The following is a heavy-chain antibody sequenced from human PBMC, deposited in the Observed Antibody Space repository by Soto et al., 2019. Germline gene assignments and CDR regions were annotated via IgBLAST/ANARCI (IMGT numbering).Heavy chain of an antibody. CDR1: GFTFSSYA. CDR2: ISGSGGST. CDR3: AKDRRIVVVVAATIDAFDI. V-gene: IGHV3-23*01. J-gene: IGHJ3*02. D-gene: IGHD2-15*01. Sequence: GGSLRLSCAASGFTFSSYAMSWVRQAPGKGLEWVSAISGSGGSTYYADSVKGRFTISRDNSKNTLYLQMNSLRAEDTAVYYCAKDRRIVVVVAATIDAFDIWGQGTMVTVSS.